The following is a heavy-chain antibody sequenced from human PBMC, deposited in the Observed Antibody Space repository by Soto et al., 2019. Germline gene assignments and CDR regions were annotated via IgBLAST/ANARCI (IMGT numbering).Heavy chain of an antibody. J-gene: IGHJ4*02. CDR3: SRGQEGVVATH. D-gene: IGHD5-12*01. CDR2: IKDGGYT. Sequence: QVQLQQWGAGLLKPSETLSLNCAVNGGSLSGYYWSWIRQPPGKGLEWMGEIKDGGYTNYSPSHKSRATISSATANTQFSLRLNSVTAAATGVDFCSRGQEGVVATHWDQGALVTVSS. CDR1: GGSLSGYY. V-gene: IGHV4-34*01.